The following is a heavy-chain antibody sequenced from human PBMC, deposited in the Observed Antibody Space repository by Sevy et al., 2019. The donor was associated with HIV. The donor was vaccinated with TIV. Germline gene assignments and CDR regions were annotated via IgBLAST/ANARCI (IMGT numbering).Heavy chain of an antibody. J-gene: IGHJ3*01. CDR1: GFTFNTHA. CDR2: IRGIGSST. D-gene: IGHD3-22*01. V-gene: IGHV3-23*01. CDR3: AKALNPALESMIEVIFRSLKGFDV. Sequence: GGSLRLSCAASGFTFNTHAMNWVRQAPAKGLEWVSVIRGIGSSTYYADSVNGRFTISRDNSKNTLYLQMNSLGADDTVVYYCAKALNPALESMIEVIFRSLKGFDVWGQGTMVTVSS.